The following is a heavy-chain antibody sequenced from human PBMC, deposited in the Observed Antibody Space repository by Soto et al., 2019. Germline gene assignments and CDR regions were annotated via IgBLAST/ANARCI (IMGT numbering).Heavy chain of an antibody. D-gene: IGHD3-22*01. J-gene: IGHJ4*02. V-gene: IGHV4-30-4*01. CDR1: GASVSGGDYY. CDR3: ARNSLDSSGYYYVEF. Sequence: SETLSLTCTVSGASVSGGDYYWSWIRQPPGKGLEWIGYIYYSGTTYYNPSLQSRLAISLDTSKDQFSLNLRSVTAADTAVYYCARNSLDSSGYYYVEFWGQGTLVTVSS. CDR2: IYYSGTT.